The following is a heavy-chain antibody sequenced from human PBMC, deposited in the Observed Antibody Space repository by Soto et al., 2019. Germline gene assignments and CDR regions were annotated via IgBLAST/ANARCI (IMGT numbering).Heavy chain of an antibody. CDR2: INREGSEE. CDR1: GFTFTGYW. Sequence: EAQLVESGGDLVQPGGSLRLSCAASGFTFTGYWMSWVRQAPGKGLERVASINREGSEEHYVASVKGRFTISRDNATKSGYLQLVSLRADDTAVYYCARDPGPRPAAIRGMGRFDHWGQRTVVTVSP. V-gene: IGHV3-7*03. J-gene: IGHJ5*02. CDR3: ARDPGPRPAAIRGMGRFDH. D-gene: IGHD6-25*01.